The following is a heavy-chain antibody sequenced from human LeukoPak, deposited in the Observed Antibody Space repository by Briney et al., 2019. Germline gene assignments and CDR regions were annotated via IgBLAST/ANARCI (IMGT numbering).Heavy chain of an antibody. D-gene: IGHD6-19*01. CDR3: ARDLVAVAGTYYFDY. J-gene: IGHJ4*02. CDR1: GFTFSNAW. CDR2: ISSSSSFI. Sequence: GGSLRLSCAASGFTFSNAWMSWVRQAPGKGLEWVSSISSSSSFIYYADSVKGRFTISRDNAKNSLYLQMNSLRAEDTAVYYCARDLVAVAGTYYFDYWGQGTLVTVSS. V-gene: IGHV3-21*01.